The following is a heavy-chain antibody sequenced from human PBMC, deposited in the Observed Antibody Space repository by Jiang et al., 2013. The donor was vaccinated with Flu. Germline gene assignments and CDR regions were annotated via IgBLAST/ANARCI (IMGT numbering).Heavy chain of an antibody. CDR3: AKGPNGGGYVYFDD. J-gene: IGHJ4*02. CDR2: ISWNSGSI. D-gene: IGHD5-12*01. Sequence: VQLLESGGGLVQPGRSLRLSCAASGFTFDYYAMHWVRQAPGKGLEWVSGISWNSGSIAYADSVKGRFTISRDNARNSLYLQMNSLKTEDTALYYCAKGPNGGGYVYFDDWGQGTLVTVSS. V-gene: IGHV3-9*01. CDR1: GFTFDYYA.